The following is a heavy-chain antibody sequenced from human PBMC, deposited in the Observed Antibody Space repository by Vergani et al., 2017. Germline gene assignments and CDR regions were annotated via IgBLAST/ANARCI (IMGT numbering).Heavy chain of an antibody. Sequence: QVQLQQWGAGLLKPSETLSLTCAVYGGSFSGYYWSWIRQPPGKGLEWIGEINHSGSTNYNPSLKSRVTISADKSISTAYLQWSSLKASDTAMYYCARHGTRYYYDSTPGDYWGQGTLVTVSS. CDR1: GGSFSGYY. CDR3: ARHGTRYYYDSTPGDY. V-gene: IGHV4-34*01. CDR2: INHSGST. D-gene: IGHD3-22*01. J-gene: IGHJ4*02.